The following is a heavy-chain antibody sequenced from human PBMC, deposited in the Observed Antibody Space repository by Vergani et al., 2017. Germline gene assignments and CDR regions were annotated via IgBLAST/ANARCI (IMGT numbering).Heavy chain of an antibody. CDR1: GFTFSSYS. Sequence: EVQLVESGGGLVQPGGSLRLSCAASGFTFSSYSMNWVRQAPGKGLEWVSAIRGSGGGTYYADSVKGRFTVSRDNSKNTLYLQMNSLRAEDTAVYYCAKEPYSSGLDWFDPWGQGTLVTVSS. CDR2: IRGSGGGT. CDR3: AKEPYSSGLDWFDP. V-gene: IGHV3-23*04. J-gene: IGHJ5*02. D-gene: IGHD6-19*01.